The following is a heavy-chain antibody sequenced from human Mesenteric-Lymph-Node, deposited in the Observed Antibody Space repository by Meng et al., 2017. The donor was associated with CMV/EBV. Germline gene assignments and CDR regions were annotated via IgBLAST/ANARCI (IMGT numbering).Heavy chain of an antibody. CDR2: IKQDGDEK. CDR3: ARSPGRGTRWVDY. D-gene: IGHD5-24*01. J-gene: IGHJ4*02. Sequence: GESLKISCAASGFTFSSYWMTWVRQAPGKGLEWVANIKQDGDEKYYVDSVKGRFTISRDNAKNSLFLQMNSLRAEDTAVYYCARSPGRGTRWVDYWGQGTLVTVSS. V-gene: IGHV3-7*01. CDR1: GFTFSSYW.